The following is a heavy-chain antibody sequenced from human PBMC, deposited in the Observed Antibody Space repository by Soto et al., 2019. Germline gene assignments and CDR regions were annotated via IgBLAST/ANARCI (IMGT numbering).Heavy chain of an antibody. CDR2: ISYDGSNK. J-gene: IGHJ4*02. Sequence: GGSLRLSCAASGFTFSSYGMHWVRQAPGKGLEWVAVISYDGSNKYYADSVKGRFTISRDNSKNTLYLQMNSLRAEDTAVYYCAKLPRRVTPSTAAAGADYWGQGTLVTVSS. CDR3: AKLPRRVTPSTAAAGADY. D-gene: IGHD6-13*01. CDR1: GFTFSSYG. V-gene: IGHV3-30*18.